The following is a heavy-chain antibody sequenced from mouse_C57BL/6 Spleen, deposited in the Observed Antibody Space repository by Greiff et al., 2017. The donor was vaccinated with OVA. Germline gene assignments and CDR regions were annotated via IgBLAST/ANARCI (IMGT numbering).Heavy chain of an antibody. J-gene: IGHJ4*01. D-gene: IGHD2-4*01. CDR2: ISYDGSN. CDR3: AREAPYYDYAPYAMDY. V-gene: IGHV3-6*01. Sequence: EVKLVESGPGLVKPSQSLSLTCSVTGYSITSGYYWNWIRQFPGNKLEWMGYISYDGSNNYNPSLKNRISITRDTSKNQFFLKLNSVTTEDTATYYCAREAPYYDYAPYAMDYWGQGTSVTVSS. CDR1: GYSITSGYY.